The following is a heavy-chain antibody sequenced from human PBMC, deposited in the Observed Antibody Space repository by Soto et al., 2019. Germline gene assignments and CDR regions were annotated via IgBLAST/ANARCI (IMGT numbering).Heavy chain of an antibody. V-gene: IGHV3-9*01. CDR1: GFNFDDYA. D-gene: IGHD3-22*01. CDR2: LTWNGDVI. Sequence: EVQLVESGGALVQPGRSLRLSCVTSGFNFDDYAIHWVRQTPGKGLEWVSGLTWNGDVIGYADSVKGRFTISRDNAENSLYLEMTSLRAEDTALYYSVKDSESSGYLTYFDYWGQGTLVTVSS. CDR3: VKDSESSGYLTYFDY. J-gene: IGHJ4*02.